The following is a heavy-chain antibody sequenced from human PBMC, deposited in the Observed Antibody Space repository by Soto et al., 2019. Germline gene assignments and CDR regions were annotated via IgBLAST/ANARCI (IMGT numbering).Heavy chain of an antibody. CDR1: GFTFSNYG. Sequence: EVQLLESGGGLIQPGGSLRLSCAASGFTFSNYGMSWVRQTPEKGLEWVSSINFSRANTHYADSVEGRFTIFRDNSRNILYLQMDSLTAEDTAVNFCAGPRWDSKYWGQGTLVTVSS. CDR2: INFSRANT. CDR3: AGPRWDSKY. V-gene: IGHV3-23*01. D-gene: IGHD3-22*01. J-gene: IGHJ4*02.